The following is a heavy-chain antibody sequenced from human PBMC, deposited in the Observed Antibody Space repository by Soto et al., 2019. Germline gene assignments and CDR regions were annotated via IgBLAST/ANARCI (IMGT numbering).Heavy chain of an antibody. D-gene: IGHD3-3*01. CDR3: ARLPRDCNKTSCYYADH. V-gene: IGHV5-51*01. CDR2: MYPGDSDT. CDR1: GYVFNTNW. Sequence: PGESLKISCRGSGYVFNTNWFGWVRQLPGRGLEWVGIMYPGDSDTRYNPSLQGHVTLSVDVTVSTAFLQWRSLETSDTGMYFCARLPRDCNKTSCYYADHWGQGTQVTVS. J-gene: IGHJ4*02.